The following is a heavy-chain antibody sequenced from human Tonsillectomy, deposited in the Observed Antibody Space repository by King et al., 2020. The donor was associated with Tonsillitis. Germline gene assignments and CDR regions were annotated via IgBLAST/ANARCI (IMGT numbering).Heavy chain of an antibody. CDR1: GYTFTDYY. D-gene: IGHD5-18*01. J-gene: IGHJ4*02. CDR3: SRGRGYSYGYIDY. Sequence: VQLVESGAEVKKPGASVKVSCKASGYTFTDYYIHWVRQAPGQGLEWMGWINPNSGGTSSAQKFQGRVTMTRDTSINTAYMGVSRLGSGDTAVYYCSRGRGYSYGYIDYWGQGTLVTVSS. CDR2: INPNSGGT. V-gene: IGHV1-2*02.